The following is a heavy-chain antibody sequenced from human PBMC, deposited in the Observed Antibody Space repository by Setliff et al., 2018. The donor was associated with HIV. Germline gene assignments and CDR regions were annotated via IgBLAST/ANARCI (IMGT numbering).Heavy chain of an antibody. CDR1: GFIFSSFA. V-gene: IGHV3-74*01. CDR3: VRGPQFRPH. CDR2: IKGDESRI. J-gene: IGHJ4*02. Sequence: GGSLRLSCAASGFIFSSFAMHWVRQAPGKGLEWVARIKGDESRIGYADSVKGRFTVSRDNAKNTLYLQMNRLRAEDTAVYYCVRGPQFRPHWGQGTLVTVSS.